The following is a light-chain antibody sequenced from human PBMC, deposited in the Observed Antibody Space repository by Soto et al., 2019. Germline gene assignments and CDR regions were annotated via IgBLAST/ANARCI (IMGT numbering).Light chain of an antibody. Sequence: DIQMTQFPSALSASVGDRVTITCRASQNVNNWLAWYQHKPGKAPQLLIYDASVLETRVPSRFSVSGSETEFTLAISGLQSDDFPSYYCHQYNTYWTVGPGTKVDIK. CDR2: DAS. J-gene: IGKJ1*01. CDR3: HQYNTYWT. V-gene: IGKV1-5*01. CDR1: QNVNNW.